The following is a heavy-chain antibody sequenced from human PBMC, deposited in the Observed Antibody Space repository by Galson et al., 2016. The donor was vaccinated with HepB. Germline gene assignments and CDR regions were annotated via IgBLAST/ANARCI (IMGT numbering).Heavy chain of an antibody. CDR3: AREELSNTLDY. D-gene: IGHD3-16*02. CDR1: GGSITSGSYY. Sequence: TLSLTCTVSGGSITSGSYYWTWIRQPAGKGLEWIGRVYTSGTTNYNPSLKSRISVSLETSKNQVSLRLSSVTAADTAVYYCAREELSNTLDYWGQGTLVTVSS. CDR2: VYTSGTT. J-gene: IGHJ4*02. V-gene: IGHV4-61*02.